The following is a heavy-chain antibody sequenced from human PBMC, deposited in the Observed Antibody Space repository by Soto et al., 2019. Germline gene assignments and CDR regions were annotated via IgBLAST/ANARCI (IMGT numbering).Heavy chain of an antibody. CDR2: IYYSGST. J-gene: IGHJ4*02. CDR1: GDPMSRQY. CDR3: ARRGGKRPFDY. V-gene: IGHV4-59*11. D-gene: IGHD2-15*01. Sequence: EDLSVTANDSGDPMSRQYWSMLRQPPGKGLEWIGYIYYSGSTNYNPPLKSRVTISVDTSKKPLSPKLSSVTAADTAVYYCARRGGKRPFDYWGQGTLVT.